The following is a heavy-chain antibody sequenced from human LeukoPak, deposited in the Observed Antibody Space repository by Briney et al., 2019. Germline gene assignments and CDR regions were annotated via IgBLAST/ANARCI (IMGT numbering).Heavy chain of an antibody. CDR1: GFTFSSYV. V-gene: IGHV3-30*04. Sequence: GGSLRLSCAASGFTFSSYVMHWVRQAPGKGLEWVAIISYDGSNKYYADSVKGRFTISRDNSKNTLYLQMNSLRAEDTAVYYCARERDPYYFDYWGQGSLVTVSS. CDR2: ISYDGSNK. J-gene: IGHJ4*02. CDR3: ARERDPYYFDY.